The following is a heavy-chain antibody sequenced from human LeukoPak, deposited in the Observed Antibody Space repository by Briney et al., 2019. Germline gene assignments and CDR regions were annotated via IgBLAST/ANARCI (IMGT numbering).Heavy chain of an antibody. CDR1: GFTFSNYS. V-gene: IGHV3-33*06. CDR2: IWSNGRNK. D-gene: IGHD3-16*01. CDR3: VEELGPFTGFDN. J-gene: IGHJ4*02. Sequence: GGSLRLSCAASGFTFSNYSMHWVRQAPGKGLEWVAVIWSNGRNKYYADSVKGRFTISRDNSKNTLDLEMISLRADDTAIYYCVEELGPFTGFDNWGQGTLVTVSS.